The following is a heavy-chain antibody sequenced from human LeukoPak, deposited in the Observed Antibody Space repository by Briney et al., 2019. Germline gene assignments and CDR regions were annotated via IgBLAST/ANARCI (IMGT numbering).Heavy chain of an antibody. D-gene: IGHD3-22*01. J-gene: IGHJ6*03. CDR2: IITSSSYI. CDR3: AKGAEEGVVITAVYYYYMDV. Sequence: RGSLRLSCAAAGFTISTYNMKWVRQAPRKRLQWVSSIITSSSYIYYADSVKGRFTISRDNARNSLYLQMNSLRAEDTAVYYCAKGAEEGVVITAVYYYYMDVWGKGTTVTVSS. V-gene: IGHV3-21*04. CDR1: GFTISTYN.